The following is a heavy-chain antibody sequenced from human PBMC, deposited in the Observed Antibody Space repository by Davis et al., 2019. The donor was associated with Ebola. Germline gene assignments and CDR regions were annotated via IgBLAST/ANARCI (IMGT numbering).Heavy chain of an antibody. D-gene: IGHD6-6*01. J-gene: IGHJ6*02. CDR3: ARDQSGYSSSSYYYYGMDV. V-gene: IGHV4-34*01. CDR1: GGSFSGYY. Sequence: PSETLSLTCAVYGGSFSGYYWSWIRQPPGKGLEWIGEINHSGSTNYNPSLKSRVTMSVDTSKNQFSLKLSSVTAADTAVYYCARDQSGYSSSSYYYYGMDVWGQGTTVTVSS. CDR2: INHSGST.